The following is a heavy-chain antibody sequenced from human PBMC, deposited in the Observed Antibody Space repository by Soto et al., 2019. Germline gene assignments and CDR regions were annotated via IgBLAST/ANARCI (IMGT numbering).Heavy chain of an antibody. CDR3: ARRDKEEYAFEI. CDR2: IYNIGST. Sequence: SETLSLTCTVSGGSISSYHWTWIRQPPGKGLEWIGNIYNIGSTYYNPSLKSRVTISLDTSRNQFSLRLSSVTAADTAVYYCARRDKEEYAFEIWGQGTMVT. D-gene: IGHD3-10*01. V-gene: IGHV4-59*08. CDR1: GGSISSYH. J-gene: IGHJ3*02.